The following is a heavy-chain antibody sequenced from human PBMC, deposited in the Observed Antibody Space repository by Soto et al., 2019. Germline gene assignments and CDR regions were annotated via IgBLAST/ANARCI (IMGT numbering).Heavy chain of an antibody. Sequence: GASVKVSCKASGYTFTSYDINWVRQATGHGLEWMGWMNPNSGNTGYAQKFQGRVTMTRNTSISTAYMELSSLRSEDTAVYYCAREGHGTLYYYYYGMDVWGQGTTVTVSS. V-gene: IGHV1-8*01. CDR2: MNPNSGNT. D-gene: IGHD1-1*01. J-gene: IGHJ6*02. CDR3: AREGHGTLYYYYYGMDV. CDR1: GYTFTSYD.